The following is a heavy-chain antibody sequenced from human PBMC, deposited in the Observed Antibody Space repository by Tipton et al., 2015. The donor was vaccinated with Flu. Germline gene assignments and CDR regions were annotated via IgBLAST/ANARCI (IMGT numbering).Heavy chain of an antibody. CDR2: VNHSGST. V-gene: IGHV4-34*01. D-gene: IGHD1-14*01. CDR1: GGSFSVYY. Sequence: TLSLTCAVSGGSFSVYYWTWIRQPPGKGLEWIGKVNHSGSTNYNPSLKSRVTISMDTSRTHFSLRLTSVTAADAAVYYCARDDSINPRLLVYWGQGTLVAVSS. J-gene: IGHJ4*02. CDR3: ARDDSINPRLLVY.